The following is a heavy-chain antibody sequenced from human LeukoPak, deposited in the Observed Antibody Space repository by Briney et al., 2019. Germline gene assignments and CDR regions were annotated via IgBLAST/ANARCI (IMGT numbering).Heavy chain of an antibody. J-gene: IGHJ6*03. CDR2: IYYSGST. CDR1: GGSISSYY. Sequence: PSETLSLTCTVSGGSISSYYWSWIRQPPGKGLEWIGYIYYSGSTNYNPSLKSRVTISVDTSKNQFSLKLSSVTAADTAVYYCARASPYYYYYYYMDVWGKGTTVTISS. V-gene: IGHV4-59*01. CDR3: ARASPYYYYYYYMDV.